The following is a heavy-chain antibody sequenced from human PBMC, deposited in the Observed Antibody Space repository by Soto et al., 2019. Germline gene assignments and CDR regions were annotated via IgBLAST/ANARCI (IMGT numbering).Heavy chain of an antibody. CDR3: ARGQVDTRLFVY. D-gene: IGHD6-25*01. CDR2: IYPSDSDT. J-gene: IGHJ4*02. V-gene: IGHV5-51*03. CDR1: GYSFSSYW. Sequence: EVQLVQSGAEVKKPGESLKISCKGSGYSFSSYWIDWVRQMSGEGLEWMGIIYPSDSDTRYSPSFQGQVTISADKSIYTAYLQWSSLKSSDTAMYYCARGQVDTRLFVYGGQGTQVTVSS.